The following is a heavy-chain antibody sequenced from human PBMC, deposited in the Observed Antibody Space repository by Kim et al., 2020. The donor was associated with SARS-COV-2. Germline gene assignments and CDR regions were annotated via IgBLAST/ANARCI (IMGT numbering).Heavy chain of an antibody. CDR1: GYTFTSYG. CDR3: ARAVHFPLTVIPYYYYYGMDV. D-gene: IGHD3-3*02. Sequence: ASVKVSCKASGYTFTSYGISWVRQAPGQGLEWMGWISAYNGNTNYAQKLQGRVTMTTDTSTSTAYMELRSLRSDDTAVYYCARAVHFPLTVIPYYYYYGMDVWGQGTTVTVSS. V-gene: IGHV1-18*01. J-gene: IGHJ6*02. CDR2: ISAYNGNT.